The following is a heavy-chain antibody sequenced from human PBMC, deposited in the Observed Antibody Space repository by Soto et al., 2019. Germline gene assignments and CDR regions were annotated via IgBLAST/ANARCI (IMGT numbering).Heavy chain of an antibody. CDR1: GDTFKNSV. V-gene: IGHV1-69*01. CDR3: VAELDFGKLSLV. D-gene: IGHD3-10*01. CDR2: TIPLFGTT. Sequence: QVQLVQSGVEVKKPGSSVRVSCKASGDTFKNSVISWVRQAPGQGLEWMGGTIPLFGTTDYAQKFQGRLTITTDESTTTAYMEVSRLTSEDTAVYYCVAELDFGKLSLVWGQGTTVIASS. J-gene: IGHJ6*02.